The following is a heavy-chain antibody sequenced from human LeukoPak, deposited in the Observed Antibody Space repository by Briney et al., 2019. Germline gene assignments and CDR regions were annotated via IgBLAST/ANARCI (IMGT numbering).Heavy chain of an antibody. CDR2: ISAYNGNT. CDR3: ARLVGGSSSTSAFDP. J-gene: IGHJ5*02. D-gene: IGHD2-2*01. CDR1: GYTFTSYG. V-gene: IGHV1-18*01. Sequence: ASVKVSCKASGYTFTSYGISWVRQAPGQGLEWIGWISAYNGNTNYAQKLQGRVTMTTDTSTSTAYMELRSLRSDDTAVYYCARLVGGSSSTSAFDPWGQGTLVTVSS.